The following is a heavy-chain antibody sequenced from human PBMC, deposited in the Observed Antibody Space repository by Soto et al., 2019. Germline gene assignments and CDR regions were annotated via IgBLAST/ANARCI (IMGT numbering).Heavy chain of an antibody. V-gene: IGHV4-59*08. D-gene: IGHD6-13*01. CDR1: GGSISSYY. J-gene: IGHJ4*02. CDR3: ARRHGYSLDY. CDR2: IYNSGRT. Sequence: SETLSLTCTVSGGSISSYYWSWIRQPPGKGLEWIGYIYNSGRTNYNPSLKSRVTISVDTSKNQFSLKLSSVTAADTAVYYCARRHGYSLDYWGQGTLVTVSS.